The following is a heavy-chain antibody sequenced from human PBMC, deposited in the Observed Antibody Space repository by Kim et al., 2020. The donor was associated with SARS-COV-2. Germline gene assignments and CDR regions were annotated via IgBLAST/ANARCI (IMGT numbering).Heavy chain of an antibody. CDR2: TRNKANSYTT. D-gene: IGHD6-19*01. CDR1: GFTFSDHF. CDR3: ARTIAVADHYYFDS. V-gene: IGHV3-72*01. J-gene: IGHJ4*02. Sequence: GGSLRLSCAASGFTFSDHFMDWVRQAPGKGLEWVGRTRNKANSYTTEYSVSVKGRFTNTRDDSKNSLYLQMNSLKTDDTAVYYCARTIAVADHYYFDSWGQGTLVTVSS.